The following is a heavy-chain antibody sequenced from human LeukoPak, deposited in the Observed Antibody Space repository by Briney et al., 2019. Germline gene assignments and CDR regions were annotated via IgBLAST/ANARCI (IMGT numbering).Heavy chain of an antibody. Sequence: SETLSLTCTVSGGSVGSDNSSWNWIAQPTGKALEWIGRIYADGSSNYNPSLKSRVTILVDTSKNQFSLRLSSMTAADTAVYFCARGYYYRTWGLGTLVTVSS. CDR3: ARGYYYRT. V-gene: IGHV4-61*02. CDR1: GGSVGSDNSS. J-gene: IGHJ4*02. D-gene: IGHD3-10*01. CDR2: IYADGSS.